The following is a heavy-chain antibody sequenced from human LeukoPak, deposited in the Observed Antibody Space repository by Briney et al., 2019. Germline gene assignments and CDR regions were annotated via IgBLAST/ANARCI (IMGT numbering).Heavy chain of an antibody. CDR2: ISSSSSYI. Sequence: GGSLRLSCAASGFTFSSYAMHWVRQAPGKGLEWVSSISSSSSYIYYADSVKGRFTISRDNAKNSLYLQMNSLRAEDTAVYYCARDAPINSSSWYWFDPWGQGTLVTVSS. CDR3: ARDAPINSSSWYWFDP. V-gene: IGHV3-21*01. D-gene: IGHD6-13*01. J-gene: IGHJ5*02. CDR1: GFTFSSYA.